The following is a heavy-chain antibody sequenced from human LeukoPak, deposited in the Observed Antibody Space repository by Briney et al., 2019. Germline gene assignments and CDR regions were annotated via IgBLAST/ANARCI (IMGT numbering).Heavy chain of an antibody. CDR1: GFTFSSYA. CDR2: ISYDGSNK. J-gene: IGHJ4*02. CDR3: AKAGAGDRDY. Sequence: PGGSLRLSCAASGFTFSSYAMHWVRQAPGKGLEWVAVISYDGSNKYYADSVKGRFTISRDNSKNTLYLQMNSLRAEDTAVYYCAKAGAGDRDYWGQGTLVTVSS. V-gene: IGHV3-30-3*01. D-gene: IGHD7-27*01.